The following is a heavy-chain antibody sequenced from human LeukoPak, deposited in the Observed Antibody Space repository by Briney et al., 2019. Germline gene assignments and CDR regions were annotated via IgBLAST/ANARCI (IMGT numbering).Heavy chain of an antibody. CDR2: IYRGGST. D-gene: IGHD3-22*01. CDR1: GFTVGSNY. J-gene: IGHJ4*02. CDR3: ARLSANSSAYFFDY. Sequence: GGSLGLSCAASGFTVGSNYMSWVRQAPGKGLEWVSIIYRGGSTNYADSVKGRFTISRDTSKNTLYLQMNSLRAEDTAVYYCARLSANSSAYFFDYWGQGTLVTVSS. V-gene: IGHV3-66*04.